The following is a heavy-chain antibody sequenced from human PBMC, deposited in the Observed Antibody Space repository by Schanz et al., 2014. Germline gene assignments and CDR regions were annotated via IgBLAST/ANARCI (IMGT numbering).Heavy chain of an antibody. Sequence: EVHLLESGGRVERPGGSLRLSCAASGFIFDDYGMSWVRQVPGKGLEWVSTISGSGGDTYPADSVKGRFTISRDNSNNTLYLQMNSLRAEDTAVYYCARDMTSMGESGFYYYGMDVWGQGTTATVSS. CDR2: ISGSGGDT. J-gene: IGHJ6*02. CDR1: GFIFDDYG. V-gene: IGHV3-23*01. D-gene: IGHD1-26*01. CDR3: ARDMTSMGESGFYYYGMDV.